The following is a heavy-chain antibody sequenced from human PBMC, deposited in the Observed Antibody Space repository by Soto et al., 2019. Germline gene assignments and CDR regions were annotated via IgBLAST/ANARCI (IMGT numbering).Heavy chain of an antibody. CDR3: ARATYYYDSSGYSGGAFDI. V-gene: IGHV3-53*01. Sequence: GGSLRLSXAASGFTVSSNYMSWVRQAPGKGLEWVSVIYSGGSTYYADSVKGRFTISRDNSKNTLYLQMNSLRAEDTAVYYCARATYYYDSSGYSGGAFDIWGQGTMVTVSS. CDR1: GFTVSSNY. CDR2: IYSGGST. J-gene: IGHJ3*02. D-gene: IGHD3-22*01.